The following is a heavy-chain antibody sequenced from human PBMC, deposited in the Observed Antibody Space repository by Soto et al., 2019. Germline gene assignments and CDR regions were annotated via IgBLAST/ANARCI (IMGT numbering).Heavy chain of an antibody. V-gene: IGHV4-34*01. CDR2: INYSGST. CDR3: ARRLISGRRGGAFEI. Sequence: PSETLSLTCAVYGGSFSDYSWSWIRQPPGKGLEWIGEINYSGSTKYEPSLKSRVTVSVDTSKNQFSLGLSSVTAADTAVYYCARRLISGRRGGAFEIWGQGTMVTVSS. D-gene: IGHD3-10*01. CDR1: GGSFSDYS. J-gene: IGHJ3*02.